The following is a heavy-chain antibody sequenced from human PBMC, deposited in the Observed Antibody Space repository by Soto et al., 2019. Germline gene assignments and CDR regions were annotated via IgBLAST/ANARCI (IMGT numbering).Heavy chain of an antibody. D-gene: IGHD5-18*01. CDR1: GFTFSSYA. V-gene: IGHV3-23*01. CDR3: AKVKRGYSYGNTLFDY. CDR2: ISGSGGST. Sequence: GGSLRLSCAASGFTFSSYAMSWVRQAPGKGLEWVSAISGSGGSTYYADSVKGRFTISRDNSKNTLYLQMNSLRAEDTAVYYCAKVKRGYSYGNTLFDYWGQGTLVTVSS. J-gene: IGHJ4*02.